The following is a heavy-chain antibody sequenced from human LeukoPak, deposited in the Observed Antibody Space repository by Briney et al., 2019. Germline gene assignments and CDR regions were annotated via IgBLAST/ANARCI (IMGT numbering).Heavy chain of an antibody. D-gene: IGHD3-10*01. Sequence: SETLSLTCTVSGGSISSYYWSWIRQPPGKGLEWIGYIYYSGSTNYNPSLKSRVTISVDTSKNQFSLKLSSVTAADTAVYYCTKGRGIWGQGTLVTVSS. J-gene: IGHJ4*02. CDR2: IYYSGST. V-gene: IGHV4-59*01. CDR1: GGSISSYY. CDR3: TKGRGI.